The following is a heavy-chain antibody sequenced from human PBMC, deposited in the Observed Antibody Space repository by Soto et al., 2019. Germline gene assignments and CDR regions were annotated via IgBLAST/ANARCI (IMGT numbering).Heavy chain of an antibody. Sequence: QVQLVQSGAEVKKPGSSVKVSCKASGGTFSSYAISWVRQAPGQGLEWMGGIIPIFGTANYAQKFQGRVTISAVESMSTAYMELSSLTSEDTAVHHSLRDTGQAVADIPLFDPWGQGTLVTVSS. J-gene: IGHJ5*02. CDR3: LRDTGQAVADIPLFDP. CDR1: GGTFSSYA. CDR2: IIPIFGTA. D-gene: IGHD6-13*01. V-gene: IGHV1-69*12.